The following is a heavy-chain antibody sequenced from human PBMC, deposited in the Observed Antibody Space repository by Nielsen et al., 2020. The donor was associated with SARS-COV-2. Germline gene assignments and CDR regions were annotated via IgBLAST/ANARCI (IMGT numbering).Heavy chain of an antibody. V-gene: IGHV4-34*01. CDR1: GGSFSGYY. CDR3: ARESSDGYTIRFDP. D-gene: IGHD5-24*01. Sequence: SETLSLTCAVYGGSFSGYYWSWIRQPPGKGLEWIGEINHSGSTNYNPSLKSRVTISVDTSKNQFSLKLSSVTAADTAVYYCARESSDGYTIRFDPWGQGTLVTVSS. J-gene: IGHJ5*02. CDR2: INHSGST.